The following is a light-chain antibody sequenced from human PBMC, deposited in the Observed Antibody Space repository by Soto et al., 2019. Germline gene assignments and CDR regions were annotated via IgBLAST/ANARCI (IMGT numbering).Light chain of an antibody. J-gene: IGKJ4*01. V-gene: IGKV3-20*01. CDR3: QQCGSQPLT. Sequence: EIVLTQSPGTLSLSPGERGTLSCRASQSVSSSYLAWYQQKPGQAPRLLIYGASSRATGIPDRFSGSGSGTDFTLTISRLEPEDVAVYYCQQCGSQPLTFGGGTKVEIK. CDR1: QSVSSSY. CDR2: GAS.